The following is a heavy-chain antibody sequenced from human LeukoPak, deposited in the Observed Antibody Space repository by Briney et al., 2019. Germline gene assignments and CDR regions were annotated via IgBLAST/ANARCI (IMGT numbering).Heavy chain of an antibody. D-gene: IGHD3-10*01. V-gene: IGHV4-4*07. Sequence: SETLSLTCTVSGGSISSYYWSWIRQPAGKGLEWIGRIYTSGSTNYNPSPKSRVTMSVDTSKNQFSLKLSSVTAADTAVYYCARGVSLWNYSGSGSGWAYFDYWGQGTLVTVSS. J-gene: IGHJ4*02. CDR2: IYTSGST. CDR3: ARGVSLWNYSGSGSGWAYFDY. CDR1: GGSISSYY.